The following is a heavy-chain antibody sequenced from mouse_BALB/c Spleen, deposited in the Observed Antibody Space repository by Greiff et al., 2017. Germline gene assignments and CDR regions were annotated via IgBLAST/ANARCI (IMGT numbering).Heavy chain of an antibody. Sequence: EVKLMESGPGLVKPSQSLSLTCTVTGYSITSDYAWNWIRQFPGNKLEWMGYISYSGSTSYNPSLKSRISITRDTSKNQFFLQLNSVTTEDTATYYCAKHYYGSSPDYYAMDYWGQGTSVTVSS. D-gene: IGHD1-1*01. CDR2: ISYSGST. CDR3: AKHYYGSSPDYYAMDY. CDR1: GYSITSDYA. J-gene: IGHJ4*01. V-gene: IGHV3-2*02.